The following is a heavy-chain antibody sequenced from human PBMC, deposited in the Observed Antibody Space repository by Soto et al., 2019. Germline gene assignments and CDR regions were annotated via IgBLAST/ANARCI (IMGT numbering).Heavy chain of an antibody. J-gene: IGHJ3*02. V-gene: IGHV1-2*04. CDR2: INPNSGGT. CDR3: ARGSYYYDSSGYYLGNDAFDI. CDR1: GYTFTGYY. Sequence: QVQLVQSGAEVKKPGASVKVSCKASGYTFTGYYMHWVRQAPGQGLEWMGWINPNSGGTNYAQKFQGLVTMTRDTSISTAYMELSRLRSDDTAVYYCARGSYYYDSSGYYLGNDAFDIWGQGTMVTVSS. D-gene: IGHD3-22*01.